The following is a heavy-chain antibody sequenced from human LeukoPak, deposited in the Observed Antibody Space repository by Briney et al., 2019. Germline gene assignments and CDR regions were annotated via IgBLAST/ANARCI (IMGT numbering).Heavy chain of an antibody. Sequence: SQTLSLTCTVSGGSISSGDYYWSWIRQPPGQDLEWIGYIYYSGSTYYNPSLQSRVIISVDTSKNQFSLKLTSVTAADTAVYYCARALYSMTTVTTEYWFDYWGQGTLVTVSS. CDR3: ARALYSMTTVTTEYWFDY. J-gene: IGHJ4*02. CDR1: GGSISSGDYY. V-gene: IGHV4-30-4*01. D-gene: IGHD4-17*01. CDR2: IYYSGST.